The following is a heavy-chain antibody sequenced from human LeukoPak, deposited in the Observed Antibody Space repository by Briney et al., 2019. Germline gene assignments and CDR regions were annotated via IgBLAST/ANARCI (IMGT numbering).Heavy chain of an antibody. V-gene: IGHV4-39*07. D-gene: IGHD3-10*01. CDR1: GFTFSSYA. Sequence: GSLRLSCAASGFTFSSYAMSWVRQAPGKGLEWIGSIYYSGSTYYNPSLKSRVTISVDTSKNQFSLKLSSVTAADTAVYYCARDGISYYGSGTVDYWGQGTLVTVSS. CDR3: ARDGISYYGSGTVDY. J-gene: IGHJ4*02. CDR2: IYYSGST.